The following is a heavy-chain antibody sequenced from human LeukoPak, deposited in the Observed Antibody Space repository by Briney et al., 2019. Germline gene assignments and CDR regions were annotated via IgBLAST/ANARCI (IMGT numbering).Heavy chain of an antibody. Sequence: ASVKVSCKASGGTFTSYYMHWVRQAPGQGLEWMGIINPSGGSTSYAQKFQGRVTMTRDTSTSTVYMELSSLRSEDTAVYYCARDNRGPLTAAIMGYYFDYWGQGTLVTVSS. D-gene: IGHD2-2*02. V-gene: IGHV1-46*01. CDR2: INPSGGST. CDR3: ARDNRGPLTAAIMGYYFDY. CDR1: GGTFTSYY. J-gene: IGHJ4*02.